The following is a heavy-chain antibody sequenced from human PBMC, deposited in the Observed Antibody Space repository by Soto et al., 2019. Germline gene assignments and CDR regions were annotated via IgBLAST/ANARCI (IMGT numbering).Heavy chain of an antibody. D-gene: IGHD2-15*01. CDR3: ARGVAWDCSGGSCYGNTGNWFDP. Sequence: GASVKVSCKASGYTFTSYDINWVRQATGQGLEWMGWMNPNSGNTGYAQKFQGRVTMTRNTSISTAYMELSSLRSEDTAVYYCARGVAWDCSGGSCYGNTGNWFDPWGQGTLVTVSS. J-gene: IGHJ5*02. CDR1: GYTFTSYD. V-gene: IGHV1-8*01. CDR2: MNPNSGNT.